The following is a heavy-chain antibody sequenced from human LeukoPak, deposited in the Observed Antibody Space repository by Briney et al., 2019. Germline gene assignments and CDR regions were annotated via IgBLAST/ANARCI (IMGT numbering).Heavy chain of an antibody. CDR2: IDARSGIT. Sequence: PGGSLRLSCAASGFTFTIFGMNWVRQAPGKGPEWASYIDARSGITYYADSVQGRFTISRDNAKESVFLQMNRLRVDDTAVYYCARTYDFGRGPPGDAFDNWGQGTPVTVSS. J-gene: IGHJ3*02. CDR1: GFTFTIFG. D-gene: IGHD3-3*01. V-gene: IGHV3-48*01. CDR3: ARTYDFGRGPPGDAFDN.